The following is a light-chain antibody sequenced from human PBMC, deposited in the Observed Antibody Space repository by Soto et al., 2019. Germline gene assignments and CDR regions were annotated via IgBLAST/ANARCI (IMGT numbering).Light chain of an antibody. Sequence: EIVLTQSPATLSLSPGERATLSCRASQSVSSYLAWYQQKPGQAPRLLIYDASNRATGIPARFSSSGSGTDVSLTISSLEPEDLAVYYCQQRSNWLTFGGGTKVEIK. V-gene: IGKV3-11*01. CDR2: DAS. J-gene: IGKJ4*01. CDR3: QQRSNWLT. CDR1: QSVSSY.